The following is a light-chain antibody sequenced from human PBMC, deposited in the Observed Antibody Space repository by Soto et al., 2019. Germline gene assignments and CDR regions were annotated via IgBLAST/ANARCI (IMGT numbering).Light chain of an antibody. Sequence: DIQMTQSPSTLSGSVGDRVTITCRASRTISSWLAWYQQKPGKAPKLLIYKASTLKSGVPSRFSGSGSGTDFTLTISSLQPEDFATYYCQQSYSTVTFGQGTRLEIK. V-gene: IGKV1-5*03. CDR3: QQSYSTVT. CDR1: RTISSW. J-gene: IGKJ5*01. CDR2: KAS.